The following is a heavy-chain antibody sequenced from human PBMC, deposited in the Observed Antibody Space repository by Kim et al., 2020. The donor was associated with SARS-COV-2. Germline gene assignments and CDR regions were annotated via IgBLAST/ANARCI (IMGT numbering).Heavy chain of an antibody. CDR3: AREGGRSSGPLYYYYGMDV. CDR1: GFTFSSYS. CDR2: ISSSSSYI. D-gene: IGHD6-19*01. J-gene: IGHJ6*02. V-gene: IGHV3-21*01. Sequence: GGSLRLSCAASGFTFSSYSMNWVRQAPGKGLEWVSSISSSSSYIYYADSVKGRFTISRDNAKNSLYLQMNSLRAEDTAVYYCAREGGRSSGPLYYYYGMDVWGQGTTVTVSS.